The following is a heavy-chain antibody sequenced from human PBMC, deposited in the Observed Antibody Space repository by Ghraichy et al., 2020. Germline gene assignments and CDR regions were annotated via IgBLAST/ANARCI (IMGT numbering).Heavy chain of an antibody. CDR3: AHSTYDFWSGYSLWDFRGPYYYYMDV. CDR1: GFSLSTSGVG. V-gene: IGHV2-5*02. Sequence: SGPTLVKPTQTLTLTCTFSGFSLSTSGVGVGWIRQPPGKALEWLALIYWDDDKRYSPSLKSRLTITKDTSKNQVVLTMTNMDPVDTATYYCAHSTYDFWSGYSLWDFRGPYYYYMDVWGKGTTVTVSS. D-gene: IGHD3-3*01. CDR2: IYWDDDK. J-gene: IGHJ6*03.